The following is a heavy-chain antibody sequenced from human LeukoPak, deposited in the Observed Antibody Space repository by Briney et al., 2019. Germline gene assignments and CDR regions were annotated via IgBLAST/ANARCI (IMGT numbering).Heavy chain of an antibody. Sequence: GASVKVSCKASGYTFSSYDINWVRQATGQGLEWMGWMNPNSGNTGYAQKYQGRVTMTRNTSISTAYKELSSLRSEDTAVYYCARGVVPAAILSLHYYYYMDVWGKGTTVTVSS. J-gene: IGHJ6*03. D-gene: IGHD2-2*02. CDR1: GYTFSSYD. CDR2: MNPNSGNT. CDR3: ARGVVPAAILSLHYYYYMDV. V-gene: IGHV1-8*01.